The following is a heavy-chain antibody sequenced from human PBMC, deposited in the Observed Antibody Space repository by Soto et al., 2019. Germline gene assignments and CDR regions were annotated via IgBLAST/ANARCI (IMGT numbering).Heavy chain of an antibody. CDR2: TYYRSKWYN. Sequence: SQTLSLTCAISGDSGSSNSAAWNWIRQSPSRGLEWLGRTYYRSKWYNDYAVSVKSRITINPDTSKNQFSLQLNSVTPEDTAVYDGATEVFRITELDAWGKGTMVTVSS. CDR1: GDSGSSNSAA. D-gene: IGHD2-8*01. J-gene: IGHJ5*02. CDR3: ATEVFRITELDA. V-gene: IGHV6-1*01.